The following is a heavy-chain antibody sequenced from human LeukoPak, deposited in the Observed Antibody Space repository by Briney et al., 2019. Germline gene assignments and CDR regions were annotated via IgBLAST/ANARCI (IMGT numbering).Heavy chain of an antibody. Sequence: SETLSLTCAVYGGSFSGYYWSWIRQPPGKGLEWIGEINHSGSTNYNPSLKSRVTISVDTSKNQFSLKLSSVTAADTAVYYCAKGDRFGELEYNWFDPWGQGTLVTVSS. CDR2: INHSGST. J-gene: IGHJ5*02. CDR3: AKGDRFGELEYNWFDP. V-gene: IGHV4-34*01. CDR1: GGSFSGYY. D-gene: IGHD3-10*01.